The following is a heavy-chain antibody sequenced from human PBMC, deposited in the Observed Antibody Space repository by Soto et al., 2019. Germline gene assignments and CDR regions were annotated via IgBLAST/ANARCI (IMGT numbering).Heavy chain of an antibody. CDR2: IIPIFGTA. V-gene: IGHV1-69*12. D-gene: IGHD5-18*01. J-gene: IGHJ5*02. CDR3: ARGANTAMVTRWFDP. CDR1: GGTFSSYA. Sequence: QDQLVQSGAEVKKPGSSVKVSCKASGGTFSSYAISWVRQAPGQGLEWMGGIIPIFGTANYAQKFQGRVTITANESTSTAYMEMSSVRSEDTAVYYCARGANTAMVTRWFDPWGQGTLVTVSS.